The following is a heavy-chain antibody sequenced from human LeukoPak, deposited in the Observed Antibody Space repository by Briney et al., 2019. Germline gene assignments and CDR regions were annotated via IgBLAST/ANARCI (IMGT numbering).Heavy chain of an antibody. CDR2: IKQDGSEK. Sequence: PGGSLRLSCSASGFTFSSFWMSWVRQAPGKGLEWVANIKQDGSEKYYVDSVKGRFTISRDNAKNSLYLQMNSLRAEDTAVYYWGGGGGWGSGVKNWFDPWGQGTLVTVSS. V-gene: IGHV3-7*04. J-gene: IGHJ5*02. CDR3: GGGGGWGSGVKNWFDP. D-gene: IGHD6-25*01. CDR1: GFTFSSFW.